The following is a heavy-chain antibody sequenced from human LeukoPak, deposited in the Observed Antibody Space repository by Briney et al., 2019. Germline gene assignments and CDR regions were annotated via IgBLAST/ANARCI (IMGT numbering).Heavy chain of an antibody. CDR1: GFTFSNAW. J-gene: IGHJ4*02. V-gene: IGHV3-15*01. Sequence: GGSLRLSCAASGFTFSNAWMSWVRQAPGKGLEWVGRIKSKTDGGTTDYAAPVKGRFTISRDDSKNTLYLQMNSLKTEDTAVYYCTTDQYDFWSGYLFDYWGQGTLVTVSS. CDR2: IKSKTDGGTT. CDR3: TTDQYDFWSGYLFDY. D-gene: IGHD3-3*01.